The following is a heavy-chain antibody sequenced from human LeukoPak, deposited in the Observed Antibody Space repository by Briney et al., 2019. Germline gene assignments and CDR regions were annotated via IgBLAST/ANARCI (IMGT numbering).Heavy chain of an antibody. Sequence: GGSLRLSCAASGFTFSNYAMSWVRQAPGKGLEWVSAISGGGSASYYADSVKGRFTISRDNSKSTLYLELTSLRAEDTATYYCAKDISLTVSTLTDNWFDAWGQGTLVIVSS. CDR3: AKDISLTVSTLTDNWFDA. D-gene: IGHD5/OR15-5a*01. V-gene: IGHV3-23*01. CDR1: GFTFSNYA. CDR2: ISGGGSAS. J-gene: IGHJ5*02.